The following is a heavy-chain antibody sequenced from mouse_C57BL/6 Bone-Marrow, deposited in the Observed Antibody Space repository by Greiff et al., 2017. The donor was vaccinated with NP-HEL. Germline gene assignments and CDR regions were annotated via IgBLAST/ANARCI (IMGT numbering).Heavy chain of an antibody. D-gene: IGHD1-1*01. Sequence: DVKLVESGGGLVKPGGSLKLSCAASGFTFSSYAMSWVRQTPEKRLEWVATISDGGSYTYYPDNVKGRVTISRDNAKNNLYLQMSHLKSEDTAMYYCARDRGDMYYGSSYAWFAYWGQGTLVTVSA. CDR3: ARDRGDMYYGSSYAWFAY. V-gene: IGHV5-4*01. CDR1: GFTFSSYA. CDR2: ISDGGSYT. J-gene: IGHJ3*01.